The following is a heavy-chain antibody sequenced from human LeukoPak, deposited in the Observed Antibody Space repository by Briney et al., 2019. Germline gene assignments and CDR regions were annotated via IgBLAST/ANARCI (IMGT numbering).Heavy chain of an antibody. CDR2: INPNSGGT. CDR1: GYTFTGYY. V-gene: IGHV1-2*02. D-gene: IGHD3-9*01. Sequence: ASVKGSCKASGYTFTGYYMHWVRQAPGQGLEWMGWINPNSGGTNYAQKFQGRVTMTRDTSISTAYMELSRLRSDDTAVYYCARDFSHYDILTGYHYYFDYWGQGTLVTVSS. J-gene: IGHJ4*02. CDR3: ARDFSHYDILTGYHYYFDY.